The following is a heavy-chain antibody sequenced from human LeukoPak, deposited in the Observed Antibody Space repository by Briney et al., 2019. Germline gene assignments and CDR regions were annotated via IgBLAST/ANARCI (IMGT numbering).Heavy chain of an antibody. D-gene: IGHD4-17*01. V-gene: IGHV4-59*08. CDR1: GVSISSYY. CDR2: IYYIGST. J-gene: IGHJ4*02. CDR3: ARHGGAYGFDY. Sequence: SETLSLTCTVSGVSISSYYWSWIRQPPGKGLEWIGCIYYIGSTNYNPSLKSRVTISVDTSRNQFSLKLSSVTAADTAVYYCARHGGAYGFDYWGQGTLVTVSS.